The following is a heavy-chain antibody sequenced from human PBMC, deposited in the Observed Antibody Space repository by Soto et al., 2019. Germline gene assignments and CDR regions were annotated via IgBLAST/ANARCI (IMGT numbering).Heavy chain of an antibody. CDR1: GGSISSSSYY. CDR2: IYYSGST. D-gene: IGHD2-15*01. V-gene: IGHV4-39*01. J-gene: IGHJ3*02. Sequence: SETLSLTCTVSGGSISSSSYYWGWIRQPPGKGLEWIGSIYYSGSTYYNPSLKSRVTISVDTSKNQFSLKLSSVTAADTAVYYCARGVPGYCSGGSCYTWVYGAFDIWGQGTMVT. CDR3: ARGVPGYCSGGSCYTWVYGAFDI.